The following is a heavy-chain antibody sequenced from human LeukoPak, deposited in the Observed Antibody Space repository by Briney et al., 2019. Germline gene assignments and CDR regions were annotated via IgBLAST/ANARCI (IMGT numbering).Heavy chain of an antibody. D-gene: IGHD3-10*01. Sequence: HPGGSLRLSCAASGFTFSSYAMHWVRQAPGKGLEWVAVISYDGSNKYYADSVKGRFTISRDNSKNTLYLQMNSLRAEDTAVYYCAKDRLIYGSGSYELDYWGQGTLVTVSS. CDR1: GFTFSSYA. J-gene: IGHJ4*02. V-gene: IGHV3-30*04. CDR3: AKDRLIYGSGSYELDY. CDR2: ISYDGSNK.